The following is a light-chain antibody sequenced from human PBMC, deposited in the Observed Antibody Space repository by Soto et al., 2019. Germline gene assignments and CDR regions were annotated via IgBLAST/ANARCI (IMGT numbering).Light chain of an antibody. Sequence: EIVLTQSPGTLSLSPGERATLSCRASESISSTYLAWYQQKPGQAPRLLIYGASTRATGIPDRFSGTGSGTGFTLTINRLEPEDFAVYYCQHYGNSPYTFGQGTKLEI. J-gene: IGKJ2*01. V-gene: IGKV3-20*01. CDR1: ESISSTY. CDR3: QHYGNSPYT. CDR2: GAS.